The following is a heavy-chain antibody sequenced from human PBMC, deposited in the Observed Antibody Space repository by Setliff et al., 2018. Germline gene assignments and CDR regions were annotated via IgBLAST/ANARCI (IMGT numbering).Heavy chain of an antibody. D-gene: IGHD3-10*01. CDR1: GETFSDYH. V-gene: IGHV4-34*01. CDR3: ARESATIGEFPLYYFDK. J-gene: IGHJ4*02. CDR2: INHRGST. Sequence: SETLSLTCAAYGETFSDYHWTWIRQSPEKGLEWIGEINHRGSTNYNPSLKSRVTISIDSSKNQFSLRLSSVTAADAAVYFCARESATIGEFPLYYFDKWGQGIPVTVSS.